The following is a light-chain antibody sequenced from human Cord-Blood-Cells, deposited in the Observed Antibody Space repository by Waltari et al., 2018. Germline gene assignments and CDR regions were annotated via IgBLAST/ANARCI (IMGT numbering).Light chain of an antibody. CDR2: AAS. J-gene: IGKJ1*01. CDR1: QGISSW. CDR3: QQYNNWPRT. V-gene: IGKV1-12*01. Sequence: DIQMTQSPSSVSAPVGDRVTITCRASQGISSWLAWYQQKPGKAPKLLIYAASSLQSGVPARFSGSGSGTEFTLTISSLQSEDFAVYYCQQYNNWPRTFGQGTKVEIK.